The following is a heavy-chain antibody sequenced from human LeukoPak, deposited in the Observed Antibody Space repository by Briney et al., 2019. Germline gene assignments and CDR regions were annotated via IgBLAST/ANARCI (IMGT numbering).Heavy chain of an antibody. V-gene: IGHV1-46*01. CDR2: INPSGGTT. CDR3: ARDNRGERTPGWGYGGFDI. D-gene: IGHD3-16*01. Sequence: ASVKVSCKASGYTFAKFYIHWVRQAPGQWLEWMGIINPSGGTTSYAQKFQGRVSMTRDTSTSTVYMELSSLRSEDTAVYYCARDNRGERTPGWGYGGFDIWGQGTMVSVSS. J-gene: IGHJ3*02. CDR1: GYTFAKFY.